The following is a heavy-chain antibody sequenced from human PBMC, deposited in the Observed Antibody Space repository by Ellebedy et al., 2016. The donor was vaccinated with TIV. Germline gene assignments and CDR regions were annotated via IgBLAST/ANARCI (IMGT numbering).Heavy chain of an antibody. V-gene: IGHV3-15*04. CDR1: GFTFSSWW. CDR3: TTDGVGGLGY. Sequence: GESLKISCSASGFTFSSWWMDWFRQAPGKGLEWVGRIVMKSSGGTTEYAAPVKGRFIISRDDAGSTLYLQMDSLTTEDTAVYYCTTDGVGGLGYWGQGTLVTVSS. D-gene: IGHD3-10*01. CDR2: IVMKSSGGTT. J-gene: IGHJ4*02.